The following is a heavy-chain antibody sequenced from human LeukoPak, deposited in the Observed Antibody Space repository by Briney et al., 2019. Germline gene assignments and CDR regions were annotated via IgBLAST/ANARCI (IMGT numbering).Heavy chain of an antibody. CDR3: ARVGYCSSTGCYNPDY. J-gene: IGHJ4*02. Sequence: ASVKVSCKASGYTFSNYVITWVRQAPGQGLEWIGWLSAYNGNTNYAQKLQDRVTMTTDTSTDTAYMELRSLRSDDPAVYYCARVGYCSSTGCYNPDYWGQGTLVTVSS. V-gene: IGHV1-18*04. CDR1: GYTFSNYV. D-gene: IGHD2-2*03. CDR2: LSAYNGNT.